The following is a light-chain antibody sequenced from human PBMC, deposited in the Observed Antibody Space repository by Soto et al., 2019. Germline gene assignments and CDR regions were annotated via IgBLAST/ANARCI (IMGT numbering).Light chain of an antibody. CDR3: CSHAGSGSEV. V-gene: IGLV2-23*02. CDR1: SSVVGSYNL. CDR2: EVS. J-gene: IGLJ1*01. Sequence: QSVLTQPASVSGSPGQSITISCTGTSSVVGSYNLVSWYQQYPGKAPKLMIYEVSKRPSGVSNRFSGSKSGNTASLTISALQGEDEADYYCCSHAGSGSEVFGTGTKVPVL.